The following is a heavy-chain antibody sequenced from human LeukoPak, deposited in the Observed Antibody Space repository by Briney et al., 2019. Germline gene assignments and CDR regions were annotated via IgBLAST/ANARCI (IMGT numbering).Heavy chain of an antibody. D-gene: IGHD2-2*01. V-gene: IGHV1-18*01. CDR1: GYTFTSYG. J-gene: IGHJ6*02. Sequence: ASVKVSCKASGYTFTSYGISWVRQAPGQGLEWMGWISAYNGNTNYAQKLQGRVTMTTDTSTSTAYMELRSLRSDDTAVYYCAREGVPAAYYYYGLDVWGQGTTVTVSS. CDR3: AREGVPAAYYYYGLDV. CDR2: ISAYNGNT.